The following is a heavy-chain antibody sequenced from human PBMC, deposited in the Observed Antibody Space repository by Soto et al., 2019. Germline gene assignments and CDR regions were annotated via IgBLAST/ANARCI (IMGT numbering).Heavy chain of an antibody. D-gene: IGHD6-13*01. Sequence: GPLRLSCAASGFTFSSYAMHWVRQAPGKGLEYVSAISSNGGSTYYANSVKGRFTISRDNSKNTLYLQVGSLRAEDMAVYYCARDNIAAAGTGYYYYYYYMDVWGKGTTVTVSS. J-gene: IGHJ6*03. CDR3: ARDNIAAAGTGYYYYYYYMDV. CDR1: GFTFSSYA. V-gene: IGHV3-64*01. CDR2: ISSNGGST.